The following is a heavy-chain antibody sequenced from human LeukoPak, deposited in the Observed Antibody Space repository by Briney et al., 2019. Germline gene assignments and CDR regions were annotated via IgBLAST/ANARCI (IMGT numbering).Heavy chain of an antibody. CDR3: ARDASSHSYGYDY. CDR2: IYHSGST. J-gene: IGHJ4*02. CDR1: GGSISSSNW. D-gene: IGHD5-18*01. Sequence: PSETLSLTCAVSGGSISSSNWWSWVRQPPGKGLEWIGEIYHSGSTNYNPSLKSRVTISVDKSKNQFSLKLSSVTAADTAAYYCARDASSHSYGYDYWGQGTLVTVSS. V-gene: IGHV4-4*02.